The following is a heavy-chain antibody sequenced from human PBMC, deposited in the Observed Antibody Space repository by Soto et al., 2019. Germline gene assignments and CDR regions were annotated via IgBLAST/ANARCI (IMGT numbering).Heavy chain of an antibody. CDR3: ARETYSSSELDY. D-gene: IGHD6-13*01. Sequence: GGSLRLSCAASGFTFSSYGMHWVRQAPGKGLEWVAVISYDGSNKYYADSVKGRFTISRDNSKNTPYLQMNSLRAEDTAVYYCARETYSSSELDYWGQGTLVTVS. V-gene: IGHV3-30*03. J-gene: IGHJ4*02. CDR1: GFTFSSYG. CDR2: ISYDGSNK.